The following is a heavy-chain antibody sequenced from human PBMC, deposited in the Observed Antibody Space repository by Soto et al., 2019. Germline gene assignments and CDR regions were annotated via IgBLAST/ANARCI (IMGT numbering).Heavy chain of an antibody. J-gene: IGHJ6*03. V-gene: IGHV2-26*01. CDR2: IFSNDEK. CDR3: ARIAGDYVFYYYYYMDV. D-gene: IGHD4-17*01. CDR1: GFSLSNARMG. Sequence: SGPTLVNPTETLTLTCTVSGFSLSNARMGVSWIRQPPGKALEWLAHIFSNDEKSYNTSLKSRLTISKDTSKSQVVLTMTNMDPVDTATYYCARIAGDYVFYYYYYMDVWGKGTTVTVSS.